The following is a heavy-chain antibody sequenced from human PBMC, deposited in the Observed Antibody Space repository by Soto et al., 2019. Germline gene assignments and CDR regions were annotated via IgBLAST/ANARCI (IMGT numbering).Heavy chain of an antibody. CDR1: GYTFTSYA. J-gene: IGHJ3*02. V-gene: IGHV1-3*01. D-gene: IGHD6-19*01. CDR2: INAGNGNT. Sequence: QVQLVQSGAEVKKPGASVKVSCKASGYTFTSYAMHWVRQAPGQRLEWMGWINAGNGNTKYSQKFQGRVTITRDTSASTAYMELSSLGSEDTAVYYCARDEGRIAVALNAFDIWGQGTMVTVSS. CDR3: ARDEGRIAVALNAFDI.